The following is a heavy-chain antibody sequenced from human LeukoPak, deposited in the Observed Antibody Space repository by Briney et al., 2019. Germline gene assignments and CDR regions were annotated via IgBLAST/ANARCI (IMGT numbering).Heavy chain of an antibody. D-gene: IGHD2-8*01. CDR1: GFTFRSYW. J-gene: IGHJ4*02. Sequence: PGGSLRLSCAVSGFTFRSYWMNWVRKAPGKGLEWEAKIKQDGSEKNYVDSVKGRFTISRDNAKSSLFLQMNDLRAEDTAVYYCAKGGRGNGEVYWGQGTLVTVSS. CDR3: AKGGRGNGEVY. V-gene: IGHV3-7*01. CDR2: IKQDGSEK.